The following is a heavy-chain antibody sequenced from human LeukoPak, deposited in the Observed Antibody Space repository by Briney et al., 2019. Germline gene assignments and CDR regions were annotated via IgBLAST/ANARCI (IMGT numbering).Heavy chain of an antibody. Sequence: GGSLRLSCAASGFTVSNNYMTWVRQAPGKGLEWVSLIYSGGSTSCADSVKGRFTISRDNSKNTLYLQMDSLRAEDTAVYYCARGDTSGWPRPLGYWGQGTLVTVSS. V-gene: IGHV3-53*01. CDR3: ARGDTSGWPRPLGY. CDR1: GFTVSNNY. D-gene: IGHD6-19*01. J-gene: IGHJ4*02. CDR2: IYSGGST.